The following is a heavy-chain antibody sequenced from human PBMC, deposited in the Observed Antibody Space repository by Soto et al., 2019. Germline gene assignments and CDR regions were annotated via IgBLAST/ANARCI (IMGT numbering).Heavy chain of an antibody. CDR3: ARGRSGYSSIDYYFDY. CDR2: IIPIFGTA. D-gene: IGHD6-13*01. J-gene: IGHJ4*02. Sequence: QVQLVQSGAEVKKPGSSVKVSCKASGGTFSSYAISWVRQAPGQGLECMGGIIPIFGTANYAQKFQGRVTITADESTSTAYMELSSLRSEDTAVYYCARGRSGYSSIDYYFDYWGQGTLVTVSS. CDR1: GGTFSSYA. V-gene: IGHV1-69*01.